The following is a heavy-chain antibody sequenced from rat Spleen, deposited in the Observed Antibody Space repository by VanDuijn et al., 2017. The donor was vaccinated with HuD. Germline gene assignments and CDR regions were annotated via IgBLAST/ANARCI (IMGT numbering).Heavy chain of an antibody. Sequence: EVQLVESGGGLVQPGRSMKLSCAASGFTFSDYYMAWVRQAPRKGLEWVATLSYDGITTYYRDSVKGRFTISRDNAKSTLYLQMDSLRSEDTATYYCARQWDYWGQGVMVTVSS. CDR3: ARQWDY. J-gene: IGHJ2*01. CDR1: GFTFSDYY. CDR2: LSYDGITT. V-gene: IGHV5-7*01.